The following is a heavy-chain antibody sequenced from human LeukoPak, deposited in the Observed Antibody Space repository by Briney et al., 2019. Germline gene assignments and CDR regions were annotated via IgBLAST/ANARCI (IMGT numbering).Heavy chain of an antibody. V-gene: IGHV4-34*01. Sequence: KPSETLSLTCAVYGGSFSGYYWSWIRQPPGKGLEWIGEINHSGSTNYNPSLKSRVTISVDTSKNQFSLKLSSVTAADTAVYYWAGAVRVGGFPKRAYFDYWGQGTLVTVSS. CDR2: INHSGST. CDR3: AGAVRVGGFPKRAYFDY. CDR1: GGSFSGYY. D-gene: IGHD3-16*01. J-gene: IGHJ4*02.